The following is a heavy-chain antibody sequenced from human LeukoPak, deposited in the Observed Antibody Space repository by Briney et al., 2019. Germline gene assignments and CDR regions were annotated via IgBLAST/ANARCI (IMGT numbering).Heavy chain of an antibody. CDR2: IRSKANNYAT. CDR3: TSEVGY. Sequence: GGSLKLSCAASGFTFSGSAMHWVRQASGKGLEWVGRIRSKANNYATAYTASVKGRFTVSRDDSKNTTYLRMNSLKIEDTAVYYCTSEVGYWGQGTLVTVSS. J-gene: IGHJ4*02. V-gene: IGHV3-73*01. D-gene: IGHD1-26*01. CDR1: GFTFSGSA.